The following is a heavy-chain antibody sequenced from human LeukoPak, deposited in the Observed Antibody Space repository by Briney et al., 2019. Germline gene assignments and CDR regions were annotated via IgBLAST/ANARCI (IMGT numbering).Heavy chain of an antibody. J-gene: IGHJ6*04. V-gene: IGHV1-69*06. Sequence: GSSVKVSCKASGGTFSSYAISGVRQAPGQGLEWMGGIIPIFGTANYAQKFQGRVTITADKSTSTAYMELSSLRSEDTAVYYCARPYYDILTGYYPIYYGMDVRGKGTPVTVSS. CDR2: IIPIFGTA. D-gene: IGHD3-9*01. CDR3: ARPYYDILTGYYPIYYGMDV. CDR1: GGTFSSYA.